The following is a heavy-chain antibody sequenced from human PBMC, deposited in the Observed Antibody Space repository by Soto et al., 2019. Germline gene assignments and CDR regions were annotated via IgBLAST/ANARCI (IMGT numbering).Heavy chain of an antibody. CDR2: ISSSSSYT. CDR1: GFTFSDYY. J-gene: IGHJ6*02. D-gene: IGHD5-12*01. V-gene: IGHV3-11*06. CDR3: ARGNSGYDYSYYYYGMDV. Sequence: AGGSLRLSCAASGFTFSDYYMSWIRQAPGKGLEWVSYISSSSSYTNYADSVKGRFTISRDNAKNSLYLQMNSLRAEDTAVYYCARGNSGYDYSYYYYGMDVCGQGTTVTVSS.